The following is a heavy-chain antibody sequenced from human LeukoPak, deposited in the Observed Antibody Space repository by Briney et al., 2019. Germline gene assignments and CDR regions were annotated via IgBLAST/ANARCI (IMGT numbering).Heavy chain of an antibody. D-gene: IGHD2-15*01. CDR3: ARDPRGYCSGGSCYSGYFGY. CDR2: IWDDGSNK. CDR1: GFTFSSYG. Sequence: GSLRLSCPASGFTFSSYGMHWVRQAPGKGLEGVAVIWDDGSNKYYADSVKGRFTISRDNSKNTLYLQMNSLRAEDTAVYYCARDPRGYCSGGSCYSGYFGYWGQGALVSVSS. J-gene: IGHJ4*02. V-gene: IGHV3-33*01.